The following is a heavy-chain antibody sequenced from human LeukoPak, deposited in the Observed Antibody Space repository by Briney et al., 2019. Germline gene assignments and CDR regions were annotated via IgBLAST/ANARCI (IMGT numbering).Heavy chain of an antibody. CDR2: ISGGGPVI. D-gene: IGHD1-26*01. J-gene: IGHJ4*02. CDR3: VRDLGGRSGH. CDR1: GFSFSMYS. V-gene: IGHV3-48*04. Sequence: GGSLRLSCAASGFSFSMYSMNWVRQAPGKGLEWVSHISGGGPVIDYADSVKGRSTIFRDNAKNTLYLQMNSLRAEDTAVYYCVRDLGGRSGHWGQGTLVTVSS.